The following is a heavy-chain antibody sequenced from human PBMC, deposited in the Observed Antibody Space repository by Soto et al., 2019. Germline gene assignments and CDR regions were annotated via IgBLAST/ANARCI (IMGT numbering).Heavy chain of an antibody. CDR1: GFTFSDYY. D-gene: IGHD6-13*01. Sequence: PAGSLRLSCAASGFTFSDYYMSWIRQAPGKGLEWVSYISSSGSTIYYADSVKGRFTISRDNAKNSLYLQMNSLRAEDTAVYYCASKQLVLGDGFDIWGQGTMVTVSS. V-gene: IGHV3-11*01. CDR2: ISSSGSTI. CDR3: ASKQLVLGDGFDI. J-gene: IGHJ3*02.